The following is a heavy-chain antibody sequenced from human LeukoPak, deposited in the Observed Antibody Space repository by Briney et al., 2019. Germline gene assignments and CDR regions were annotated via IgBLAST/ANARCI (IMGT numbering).Heavy chain of an antibody. V-gene: IGHV3-23*01. CDR1: GFTFSSYA. J-gene: IGHJ4*02. CDR3: AKDFTHYYGSGSYYND. Sequence: GGSLRLSCAASGFTFSSYAMSWVRQAPGKGLEWVSSISGNGGSTYYADSVKGRFTISRDNSKNTLYLQMNSLRAEDTAVYYCAKDFTHYYGSGSYYNDWGQGTLVTVSS. D-gene: IGHD3-10*01. CDR2: ISGNGGST.